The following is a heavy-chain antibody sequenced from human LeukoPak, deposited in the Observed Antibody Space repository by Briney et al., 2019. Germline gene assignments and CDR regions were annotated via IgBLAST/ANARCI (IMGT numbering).Heavy chain of an antibody. CDR2: IRYDGSNK. D-gene: IGHD2-21*02. Sequence: GGSLRLSCAASGFTFSSYGMHWVRQAPGKGLEWVAFIRYDGSNKYYADSVKGRFTISRDNSKNTLYLQMNSLRAEDTAVYYCARDNGGGQVGGYCGGDCYSGFDYWGQGTLVTVSS. J-gene: IGHJ4*02. V-gene: IGHV3-30*02. CDR3: ARDNGGGQVGGYCGGDCYSGFDY. CDR1: GFTFSSYG.